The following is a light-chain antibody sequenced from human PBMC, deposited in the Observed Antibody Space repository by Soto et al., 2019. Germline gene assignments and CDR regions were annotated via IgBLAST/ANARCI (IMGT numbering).Light chain of an antibody. J-gene: IGKJ1*01. CDR1: QAIRRN. CDR2: ATS. CDR3: LQNYDYPWT. Sequence: PSSLSASLGDIVTITCRASQAIRRNLAWYQQIPGKAPKVLIFATSSLLSGVPSRFSGSGSGTDFTLTISSVQPEDLATYYCLQNYDYPWTFGQGTKVDI. V-gene: IGKV1-6*01.